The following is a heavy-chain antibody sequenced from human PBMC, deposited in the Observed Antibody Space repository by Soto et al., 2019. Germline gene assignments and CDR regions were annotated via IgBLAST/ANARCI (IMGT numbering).Heavy chain of an antibody. CDR3: AGDVDTAMVRFDY. J-gene: IGHJ4*02. CDR1: GGTFSSYA. CDR2: IIPIFGTA. Sequence: SVKVSCKASGGTFSSYAISWVRQAPGQGLEWMGGIIPIFGTANYAQKFQGRVTITADESTSTAYMELSSLRSEDTAVYYCAGDVDTAMVRFDYWGQGTLVTVSS. V-gene: IGHV1-69*13. D-gene: IGHD5-18*01.